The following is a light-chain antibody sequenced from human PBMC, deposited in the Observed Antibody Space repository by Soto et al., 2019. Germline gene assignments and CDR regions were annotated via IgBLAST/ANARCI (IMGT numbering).Light chain of an antibody. J-gene: IGKJ4*01. CDR2: AIS. CDR1: QCLXNN. Sequence: DIVLTQCPGTLSLSPGERATLSCRASQCLXNNYPAWYQQKPGQAPRLPXYAISTRATGLPGRCSGSGFATEFTLPISSMQSEDVAVYYCQQYNHWTLTFGGGTKVEIK. V-gene: IGKV3-15*01. CDR3: QQYNHWTLT.